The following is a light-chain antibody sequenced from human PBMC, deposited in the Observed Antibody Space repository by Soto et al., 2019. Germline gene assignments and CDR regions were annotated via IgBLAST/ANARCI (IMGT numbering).Light chain of an antibody. CDR1: QSISSW. V-gene: IGKV1-5*02. CDR2: AAS. J-gene: IGKJ1*01. CDR3: LQHYGYSWT. Sequence: DIQGYQSISTVSASVRDKVTIIARSSQSISSWLAWYQQKPGKAPKRLIYAASSLQSGVPSRFSCIGSGTEFTLTIGILQPEDFATYDCLQHYGYSWTFGQGTKVDI.